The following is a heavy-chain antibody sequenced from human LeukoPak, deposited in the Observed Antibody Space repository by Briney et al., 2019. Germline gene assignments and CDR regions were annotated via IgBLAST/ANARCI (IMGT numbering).Heavy chain of an antibody. CDR2: IYHSGST. CDR1: GYSISSGYY. J-gene: IGHJ5*02. Sequence: SETLSLTCTVSGYSISSGYYWGCIRQPPGKGLEWIGSIYHSGSTYYNPSLKSRVTISLDTSKNQFSLKLSPVTAADTALYYCARGDYRDGRGFDPWGQGTLVTVSS. D-gene: IGHD4-17*01. V-gene: IGHV4-38-2*02. CDR3: ARGDYRDGRGFDP.